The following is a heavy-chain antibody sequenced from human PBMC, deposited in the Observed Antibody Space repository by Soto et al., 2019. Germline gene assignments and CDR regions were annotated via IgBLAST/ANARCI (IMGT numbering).Heavy chain of an antibody. CDR2: IAGNGGRT. CDR3: VKNSGYEDFDC. J-gene: IGHJ4*02. Sequence: PGGSLRLSCSASGFTFSSYFMHWVRQAPGKGLEYVSAIAGNGGRTYYADSVKDRFTISRDNSKNTLYLQMSSLRIEDTGVYYCVKNSGYEDFDCWGQGTLVTVSS. V-gene: IGHV3-64D*06. CDR1: GFTFSSYF. D-gene: IGHD5-12*01.